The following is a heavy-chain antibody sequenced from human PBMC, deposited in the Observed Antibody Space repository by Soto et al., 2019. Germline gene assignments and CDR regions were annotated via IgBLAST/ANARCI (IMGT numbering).Heavy chain of an antibody. Sequence: EVHLVESGGGLVQPGESLKLSCVVSGFTVSTNYMTWVRQAPGKGLEWVSGIHIGGDTYYADSVDGRITISRDNSENTLYLQINNLRTEDTAVYYCARVMPYCSGGSCHSVDYWGQGTLVNVSS. D-gene: IGHD2-15*01. CDR3: ARVMPYCSGGSCHSVDY. V-gene: IGHV3-66*01. J-gene: IGHJ4*02. CDR1: GFTVSTNY. CDR2: IHIGGDT.